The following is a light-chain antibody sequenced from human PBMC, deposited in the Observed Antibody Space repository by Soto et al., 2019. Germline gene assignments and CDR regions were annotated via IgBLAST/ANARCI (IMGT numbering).Light chain of an antibody. V-gene: IGKV1-5*03. CDR3: QQYNDNWT. CDR1: QSISSW. J-gene: IGKJ1*01. CDR2: KAS. Sequence: DIQMTQSPSTLSASAGDRVTITCRASQSISSWLAWYQQKPGKAPKLLIYKASTFPSGVPSRFSGSGSGTEFTLAISSLQPDDSATYYCQQYNDNWTFGQGTKVEIK.